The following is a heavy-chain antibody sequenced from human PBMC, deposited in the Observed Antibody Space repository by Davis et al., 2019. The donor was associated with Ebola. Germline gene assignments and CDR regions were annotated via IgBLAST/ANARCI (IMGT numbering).Heavy chain of an antibody. CDR2: IFYTGNA. Sequence: PSETLSLTCTVSGYSISSGYYWGWIRQPPGKRLEWIGSIFYTGNAYYNSSLASRATISVDTSKNQFSLKLTSVTAADTAMYYCSERGSSVWGQGTLVTVSS. CDR3: SERGSSV. V-gene: IGHV4-38-2*02. D-gene: IGHD3-10*01. CDR1: GYSISSGYY. J-gene: IGHJ4*02.